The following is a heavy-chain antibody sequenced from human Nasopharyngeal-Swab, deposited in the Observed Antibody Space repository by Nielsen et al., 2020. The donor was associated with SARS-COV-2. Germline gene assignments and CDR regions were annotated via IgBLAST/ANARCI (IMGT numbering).Heavy chain of an antibody. J-gene: IGHJ4*02. CDR3: AREFPAGTRANY. CDR2: ISYDGSNK. D-gene: IGHD6-13*01. Sequence: GESLKISCAASGFTFSSYGMHWVRQAPGKGLEWVAVISYDGSNKYYADSVKGRFTISRDNSKNTLYLQMNSLRAEDTAVYYCAREFPAGTRANYWGQGTLVTVSS. V-gene: IGHV3-33*05. CDR1: GFTFSSYG.